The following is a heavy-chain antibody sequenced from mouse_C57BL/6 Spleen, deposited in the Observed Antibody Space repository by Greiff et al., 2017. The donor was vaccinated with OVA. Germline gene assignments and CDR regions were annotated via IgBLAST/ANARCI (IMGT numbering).Heavy chain of an antibody. V-gene: IGHV1-82*01. CDR1: GYAFSSSW. Sequence: VQLQQSGPELVKPGASVKISCKASGYAFSSSWMNWVKQRPGKGLEWIGRIYPGDGDTKYNGKVKGKARLTADKSASTAYMPLRSLRSADYAVSSWARAPSAPYAMDYWGQGTSVTVSS. D-gene: IGHD6-1*01. J-gene: IGHJ4*01. CDR2: IYPGDGDT. CDR3: ARAPSAPYAMDY.